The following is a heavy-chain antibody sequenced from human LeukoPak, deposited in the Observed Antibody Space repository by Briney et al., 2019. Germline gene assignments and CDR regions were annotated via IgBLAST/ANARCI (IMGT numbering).Heavy chain of an antibody. D-gene: IGHD3-22*01. CDR2: IRYDGSNK. CDR3: AKTSYYRQSLQGGVPYYFDY. J-gene: IGHJ4*02. CDR1: GFTFSSYG. V-gene: IGHV3-30*02. Sequence: GGSLRLSCAASGFTFSSYGMHWVRQAPGKGLEWVAFIRYDGSNKYYADSVKGRFTISRDNSKNTLYLQMNSLRAEDTAVYYCAKTSYYRQSLQGGVPYYFDYWGQGTLVTVSS.